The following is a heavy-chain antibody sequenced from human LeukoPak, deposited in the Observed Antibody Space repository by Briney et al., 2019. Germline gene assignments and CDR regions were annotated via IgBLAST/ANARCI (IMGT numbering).Heavy chain of an antibody. CDR3: ARGGGDDAFDI. CDR2: IYSGGST. V-gene: IGHV3-66*01. D-gene: IGHD3-16*01. J-gene: IGHJ3*02. CDR1: GFTFSSNY. Sequence: PGRSLRLSCAASGFTFSSNYMSWVRQAPGKGLEWVSVIYSGGSTYYADSVKGRFSISRDKSKNALYVQMNTLRAEDTAVYYCARGGGDDAFDISGQGTMVTVSS.